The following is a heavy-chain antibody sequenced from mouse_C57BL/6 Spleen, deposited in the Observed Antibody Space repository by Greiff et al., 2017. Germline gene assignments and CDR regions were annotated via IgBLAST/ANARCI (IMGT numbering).Heavy chain of an antibody. J-gene: IGHJ3*01. D-gene: IGHD1-1*01. CDR2: IHPSDSDT. V-gene: IGHV1-74*01. Sequence: QVQLQQPGAELVKPGASVKVSCKASGYTFTSYWMHWVKQRPGQGLEWIGRIHPSDSDTNYYQKFKGKATLTVDKSSSTAYMQLSSLTSEDSAVYYCASFITTVEPGAWFAYWGQGTLVTVSA. CDR1: GYTFTSYW. CDR3: ASFITTVEPGAWFAY.